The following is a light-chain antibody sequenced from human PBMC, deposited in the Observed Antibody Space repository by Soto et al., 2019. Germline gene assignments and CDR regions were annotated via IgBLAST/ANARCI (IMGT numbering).Light chain of an antibody. CDR2: GAS. J-gene: IGKJ5*01. V-gene: IGKV3-20*01. CDR3: QQYGSSPPIT. Sequence: EIVMTQSPGTLSVCPGERATLSCRASQNIINNLSLYQQKPGQAPRLLIYGASSRATGIPDRFSGSGSGTDFTPTISRLEPEDFAVYYCQQYGSSPPITFGQGTRLEIK. CDR1: QNIINN.